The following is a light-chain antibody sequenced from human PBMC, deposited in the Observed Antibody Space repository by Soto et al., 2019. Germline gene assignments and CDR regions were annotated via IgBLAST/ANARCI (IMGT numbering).Light chain of an antibody. CDR1: TGHSSYI. J-gene: IGLJ3*02. CDR3: DTSGCPPWV. CDR2: LEGSGSY. V-gene: IGLV4-60*03. Sequence: QSVLTHSSSASASLGSAGKLTCTMSTGHSSYISAWHQQQPGKAPRYLMKLEGSGSYNKAIGVPHRCPGSSSAAGRYLPVSTRQSEDEAAYSGDTSGCPPWVFGGGTQRTVL.